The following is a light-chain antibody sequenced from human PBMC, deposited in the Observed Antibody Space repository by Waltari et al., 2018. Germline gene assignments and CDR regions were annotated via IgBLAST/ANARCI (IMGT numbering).Light chain of an antibody. J-gene: IGKJ2*01. CDR3: QHYDNFPHT. Sequence: EIALTPSPATLSFSPGERATLPCGASQSVSRNYLPWYQQKPGLAPRLLIYDASFRATGIPDRFSGSVSGTDFTFTISRLEPEDFAVYYWQHYDNFPHTFGQGTKLEIK. CDR2: DAS. V-gene: IGKV3D-20*01. CDR1: QSVSRNY.